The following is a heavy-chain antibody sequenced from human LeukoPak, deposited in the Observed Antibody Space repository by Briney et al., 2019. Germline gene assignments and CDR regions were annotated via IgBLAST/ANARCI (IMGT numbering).Heavy chain of an antibody. J-gene: IGHJ4*02. Sequence: GGSLRLSCAASGFTFSSYAMHWVRQAPGKGLEWVAVISYDGSNKYYADSVKGRFTISRDNSKNTLYLQMNSLGAEDTAVYYCATTGTTSGFDYWGQGTLVTVSS. V-gene: IGHV3-30*04. CDR1: GFTFSSYA. CDR3: ATTGTTSGFDY. CDR2: ISYDGSNK. D-gene: IGHD1-1*01.